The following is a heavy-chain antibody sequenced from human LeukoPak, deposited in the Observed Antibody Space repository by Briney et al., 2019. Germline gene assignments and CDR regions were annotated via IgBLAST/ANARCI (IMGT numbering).Heavy chain of an antibody. V-gene: IGHV1-8*01. D-gene: IGHD3-22*01. CDR3: ARAVTDSSGYYYWFDP. Sequence: ASVKVSCKASGYTFASYDINWVRQATGQGLEWMGWMNPNSGNTGYAQKFQGRVTMTRNTSISTAYMELSSLRSEDTAVYYCARAVTDSSGYYYWFDPWGQGTLFPVSS. J-gene: IGHJ5*02. CDR2: MNPNSGNT. CDR1: GYTFASYD.